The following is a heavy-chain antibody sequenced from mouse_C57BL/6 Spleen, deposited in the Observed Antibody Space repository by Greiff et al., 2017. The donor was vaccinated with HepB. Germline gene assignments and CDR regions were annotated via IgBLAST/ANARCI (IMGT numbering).Heavy chain of an antibody. CDR3: ARADYYGSSYAMDY. V-gene: IGHV3-6*01. CDR2: ISYDGSN. CDR1: GYSITSGYY. Sequence: EVQLQESGPGLVKPSQSLSLTCSVTGYSITSGYYWNWIRQFPGNKLEWMGYISYDGSNNYNPSLKNRISITRDTSKNQFFLKLNSVTTEDTATYYCARADYYGSSYAMDYWGQGTSVTVSS. D-gene: IGHD1-1*01. J-gene: IGHJ4*01.